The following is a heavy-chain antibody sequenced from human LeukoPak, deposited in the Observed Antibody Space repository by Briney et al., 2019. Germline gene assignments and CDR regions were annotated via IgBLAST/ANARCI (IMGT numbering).Heavy chain of an antibody. CDR3: ARQRTDDVVATYPHFFDY. V-gene: IGHV4-39*07. D-gene: IGHD5-12*01. CDR1: GGSISSSSYY. J-gene: IGHJ4*02. CDR2: IYYSGRT. Sequence: PSETLSLTCTVSGGSISSSSYYWGWIRQPPGKGLEWIGTIYYSGRTYYNPSLKSRVTISVDTSKNQFSLKLSSVTAADTAVYYCARQRTDDVVATYPHFFDYWGQGTLVTVSS.